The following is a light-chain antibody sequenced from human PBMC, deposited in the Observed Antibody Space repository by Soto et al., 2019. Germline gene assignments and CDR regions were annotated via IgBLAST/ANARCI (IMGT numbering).Light chain of an antibody. CDR3: QQYYNWPWT. Sequence: IVMTQSPATLSVSPGDRATLSCRASQSVTSNLAWYQERPGQSPRLLMYGASTRAADIPARFSGSESGTEFTLNIDGLQSEDFAVYYCQQYYNWPWTFGQGTKVEIK. CDR1: QSVTSN. J-gene: IGKJ1*01. V-gene: IGKV3D-15*01. CDR2: GAS.